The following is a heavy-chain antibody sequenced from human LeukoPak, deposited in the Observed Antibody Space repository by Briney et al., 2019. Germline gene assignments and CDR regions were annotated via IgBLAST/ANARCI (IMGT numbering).Heavy chain of an antibody. J-gene: IGHJ6*02. Sequence: LSGGSLRLSCAASGFTFSSYSMNWVRQAPGKGLEWVSYISSSSSTIYYADSVKGRFTISRDNAKSSLYLQMNSLRAEDTAVYYCARDVGYYDILTGYYYYYGMDVWGQGTTVTVSS. D-gene: IGHD3-9*01. CDR3: ARDVGYYDILTGYYYYYGMDV. V-gene: IGHV3-48*01. CDR1: GFTFSSYS. CDR2: ISSSSSTI.